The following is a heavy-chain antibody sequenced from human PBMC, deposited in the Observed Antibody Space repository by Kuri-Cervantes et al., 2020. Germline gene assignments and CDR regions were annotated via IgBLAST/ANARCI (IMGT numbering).Heavy chain of an antibody. CDR3: AKDMTLTGYLLFDY. J-gene: IGHJ4*02. CDR1: GLTVSSNY. V-gene: IGHV3-53*01. CDR2: IYSGGST. Sequence: GGSLRLSCAASGLTVSSNYMSWVRQAPGKGLEWVSVIYSGGSTYYADSVKGRFTISRDNSKNTLYLQMNSLRAEDTAVYYCAKDMTLTGYLLFDYWGQGTLVTVSS. D-gene: IGHD3-9*01.